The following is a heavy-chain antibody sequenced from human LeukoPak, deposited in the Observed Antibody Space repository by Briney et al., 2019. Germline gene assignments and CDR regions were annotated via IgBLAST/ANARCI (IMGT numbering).Heavy chain of an antibody. D-gene: IGHD3-10*02. J-gene: IGHJ5*02. CDR2: IYYSGST. V-gene: IGHV4-59*01. Sequence: PSETLSLTCTVSGGSISGYYWSWIRQPPRKGLEWIGDIYYSGSTNYNPSLKSRVTISVDTSKNQFSLKVSPVTAADTAVYYCARVGMFRFDPWGQGTLVTVSS. CDR1: GGSISGYY. CDR3: ARVGMFRFDP.